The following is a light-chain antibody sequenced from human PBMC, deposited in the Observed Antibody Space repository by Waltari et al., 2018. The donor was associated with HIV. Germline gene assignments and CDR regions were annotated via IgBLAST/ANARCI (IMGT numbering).Light chain of an antibody. J-gene: IGLJ3*02. V-gene: IGLV1-40*01. CDR1: SSNIGAGYD. CDR2: DNV. CDR3: QSYDSNLGGSV. Sequence: QSVLTQPPSVSGAPGQRVTISCTGNSSNIGAGYDVHWYKQLPGTAPKLLISDNVNRPSGVPDRFSESRSGTSASLAITGLQAEDEADYYCQSYDSNLGGSVFGGGTKVTVL.